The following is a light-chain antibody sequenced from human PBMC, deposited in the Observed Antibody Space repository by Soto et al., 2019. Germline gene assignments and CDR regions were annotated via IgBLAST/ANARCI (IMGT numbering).Light chain of an antibody. CDR2: DVT. CDR1: SSDVGGYYF. V-gene: IGLV2-11*01. J-gene: IGLJ1*01. Sequence: QSALTQPRSVSGSPGQSVTISCTGTSSDVGGYYFVSWYQQHPGKAPKLMIYDVTKRPSGVPDRFSGSKSGNTASLTISGLQAEDEAEYYCCSYAGSFNYVFGTGTKVTV. CDR3: CSYAGSFNYV.